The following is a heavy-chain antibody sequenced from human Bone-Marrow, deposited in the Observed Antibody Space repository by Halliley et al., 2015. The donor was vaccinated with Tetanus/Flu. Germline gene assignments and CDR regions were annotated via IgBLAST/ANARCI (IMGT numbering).Heavy chain of an antibody. J-gene: IGHJ4*02. CDR2: ISSSSNYI. CDR1: GFRFRGTT. V-gene: IGHV3-21*01. CDR3: ATENAYPYFVN. Sequence: LSLTCAASGFRFRGTTMNWVRQTPGKRLEWVSSISSSSNYIHYSESVKGRFTVSRDNARNSLFLQMNSLRVDDTAVYYCATENAYPYFVNWGQGILVSVSS.